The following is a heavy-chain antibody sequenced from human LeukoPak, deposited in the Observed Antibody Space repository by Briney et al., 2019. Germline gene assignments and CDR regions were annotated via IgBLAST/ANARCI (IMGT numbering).Heavy chain of an antibody. D-gene: IGHD6-13*01. CDR2: INPSGGST. Sequence: ASVKVSCKASGYTFTSYYMHWVRQAPGQGLEWVGIINPSGGSTSYAQKFQGRVTMTRHTSTSTVYMELSSLRSEDTAVYYCARGIGQQLSTVGFDYWGQGTLVTVSS. CDR3: ARGIGQQLSTVGFDY. CDR1: GYTFTSYY. J-gene: IGHJ4*02. V-gene: IGHV1-46*01.